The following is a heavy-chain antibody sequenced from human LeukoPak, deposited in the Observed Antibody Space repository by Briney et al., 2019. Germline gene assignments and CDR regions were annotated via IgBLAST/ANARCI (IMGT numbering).Heavy chain of an antibody. CDR2: LFNSGVT. Sequence: SETLSLTCTVSGASISSTGYNWGWISQSPGKRLEWIGSLFNSGVTYYSPSLKSRVSTSVDTSNNHFSLRLTSLTAADTAIYYCARHRVASAYSSFDYWGQGTLVTVSS. CDR3: ARHRVASAYSSFDY. V-gene: IGHV4-39*01. J-gene: IGHJ4*02. D-gene: IGHD2-15*01. CDR1: GASISSTGYN.